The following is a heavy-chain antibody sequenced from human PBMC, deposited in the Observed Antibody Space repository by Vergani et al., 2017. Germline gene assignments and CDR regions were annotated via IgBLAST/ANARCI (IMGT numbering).Heavy chain of an antibody. D-gene: IGHD2-2*02. V-gene: IGHV1-46*01. J-gene: IGHJ5*02. Sequence: QVQLVQSGAEVKKPGASVKVSCQASGYTFTSYYIHWVRQAPGQGLEWMGIINPSGGSTNYAQKFQGRVTMTRDTSTSTVFMELSSLRSEDTAVYYCARGCGGTSCYKGGEDWFDPWGKGTLVTVSS. CDR2: INPSGGST. CDR1: GYTFTSYY. CDR3: ARGCGGTSCYKGGEDWFDP.